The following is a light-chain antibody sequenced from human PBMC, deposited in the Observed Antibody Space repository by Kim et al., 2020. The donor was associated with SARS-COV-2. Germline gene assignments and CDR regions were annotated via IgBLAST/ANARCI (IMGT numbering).Light chain of an antibody. J-gene: IGKJ5*01. Sequence: DIQMTQSPSSLSASVGDRVTITCRASQSISSYLTWYQQKPGKAPKLLIYAASSLQSGVPSRFSGSGSGTDFTLTISSLQPEDFATYYSQQCYSTPPTFRQGTRVDIK. CDR2: AAS. V-gene: IGKV1-39*01. CDR3: QQCYSTPPT. CDR1: QSISSY.